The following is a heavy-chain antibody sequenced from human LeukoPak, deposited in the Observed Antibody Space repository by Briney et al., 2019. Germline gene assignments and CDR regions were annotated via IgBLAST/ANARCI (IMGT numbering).Heavy chain of an antibody. J-gene: IGHJ5*02. D-gene: IGHD3-22*01. CDR1: GYTFSNYD. V-gene: IGHV1-8*02. CDR3: ARTLNYYDSSGLDP. Sequence: ASVKVSCKASGYTFSNYDINWVRQATGQGLEWMGWMNPNSGNTGYAQKFQGRVTMTRDTSTSTVYMELSSLRSEDTAVYYCARTLNYYDSSGLDPWGQGTLVTVSS. CDR2: MNPNSGNT.